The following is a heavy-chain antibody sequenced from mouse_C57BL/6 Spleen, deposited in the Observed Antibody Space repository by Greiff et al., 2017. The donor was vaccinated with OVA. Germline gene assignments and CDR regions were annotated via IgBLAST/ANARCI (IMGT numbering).Heavy chain of an antibody. CDR1: GYTFTDYE. CDR2: IDPETGGP. V-gene: IGHV1-15*01. J-gene: IGHJ3*01. CDR3: TRSFAY. Sequence: QVQLQQSGAELVRPGASVTLSCKASGYTFTDYEMHWVKQPPVHGLEWIGAIDPETGGPAYNQKFKGKAILTADKSSSTAYMELRSLTSEDSAVYYCTRSFAYWGQGTLVTVSA.